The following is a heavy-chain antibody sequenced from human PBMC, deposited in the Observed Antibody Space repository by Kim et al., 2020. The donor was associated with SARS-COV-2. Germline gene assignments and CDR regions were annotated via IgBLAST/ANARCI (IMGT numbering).Heavy chain of an antibody. Sequence: SETLSLTCTVSGGSNNAYYWTWIRQPPGKGLEWIGYIYNTGSTNYNPSLKSRVTISGDTSRNQFSLKLSSVTTADTAVYYCARGDYNSDWLYFDYWGQGTLVTVSS. D-gene: IGHD6-19*01. CDR2: IYNTGST. J-gene: IGHJ4*02. CDR1: GGSNNAYY. V-gene: IGHV4-59*01. CDR3: ARGDYNSDWLYFDY.